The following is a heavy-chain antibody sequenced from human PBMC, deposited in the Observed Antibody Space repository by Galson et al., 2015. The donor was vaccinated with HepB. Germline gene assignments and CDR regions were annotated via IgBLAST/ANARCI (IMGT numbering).Heavy chain of an antibody. V-gene: IGHV3-23*01. CDR2: ISGSGGSA. J-gene: IGHJ4*02. CDR3: AKGEFRGQWLVVPLYYFDY. D-gene: IGHD6-19*01. Sequence: SLRLSCAASGFPFSDYAMIWVRQAPGKGLERVSSISGSGGSAHYADSVKGRFTISRDNSKNTMFLQMNSLRDEDTAMYYCAKGEFRGQWLVVPLYYFDYWGQGTLVTVSS. CDR1: GFPFSDYA.